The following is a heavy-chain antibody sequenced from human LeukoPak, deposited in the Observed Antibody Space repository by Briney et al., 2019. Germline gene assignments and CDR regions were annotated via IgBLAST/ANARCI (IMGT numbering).Heavy chain of an antibody. D-gene: IGHD1-26*01. Sequence: SETLSLTCAVSGVSISSSNWWSWVRQPPGKGLEWIGEIYHSGSTNYNPSLKSRVTISVDKSKNQFSLKLSSVTAADTAVYYCASEFGGIGWFDPWGQGTLVTVSS. CDR1: GVSISSSNW. CDR3: ASEFGGIGWFDP. V-gene: IGHV4-4*02. CDR2: IYHSGST. J-gene: IGHJ5*02.